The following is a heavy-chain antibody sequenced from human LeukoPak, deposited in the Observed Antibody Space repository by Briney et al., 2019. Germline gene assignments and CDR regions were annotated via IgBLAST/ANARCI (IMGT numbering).Heavy chain of an antibody. D-gene: IGHD6-13*01. CDR2: INHSGST. CDR3: ARDSGYSSSLGYYYGMDV. Sequence: PSETLSLTCAVYGGSFSGYYWSWIRQPPGKGLEWIGEINHSGSTNYNPSLKSRVTISVDTSKNQFSLKLSSVTAADTAVYYCARDSGYSSSLGYYYGMDVWGQGTTVTVSS. V-gene: IGHV4-34*01. J-gene: IGHJ6*02. CDR1: GGSFSGYY.